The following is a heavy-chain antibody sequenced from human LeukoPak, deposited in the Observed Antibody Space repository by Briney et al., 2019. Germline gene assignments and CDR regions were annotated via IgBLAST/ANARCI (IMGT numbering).Heavy chain of an antibody. V-gene: IGHV3-23*01. D-gene: IGHD3-22*01. J-gene: IGHJ4*02. CDR2: ISGSGGST. Sequence: PGGSLRLSCAASGFTFSSYAMSWVRQAPGKGLEWVSAISGSGGSTYYADSVKGRFTISRDNSKNTLYLQMNSLRAEDTAVYYCARDSGSSGYDGYYFDYWGQGTLVTVSS. CDR1: GFTFSSYA. CDR3: ARDSGSSGYDGYYFDY.